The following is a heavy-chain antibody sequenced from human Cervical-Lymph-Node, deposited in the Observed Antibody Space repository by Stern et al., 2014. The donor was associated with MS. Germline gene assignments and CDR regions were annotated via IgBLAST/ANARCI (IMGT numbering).Heavy chain of an antibody. Sequence: EVQLVESGGGLVQPGGSLGFSGAAPGFTFKENGMNGVRQAPGKGLEGVSSITSGSSDIHYADSVKGRFTISRDNVKNSLYLQMNSLRAEDTALYYCAREDYTQDFDYWGRGTLVTVSS. CDR3: AREDYTQDFDY. J-gene: IGHJ4*02. V-gene: IGHV3-21*02. CDR2: ITSGSSDI. CDR1: GFTFKENG. D-gene: IGHD4-11*01.